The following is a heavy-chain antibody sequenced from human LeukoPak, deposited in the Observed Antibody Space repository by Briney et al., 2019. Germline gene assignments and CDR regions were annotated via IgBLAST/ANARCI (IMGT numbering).Heavy chain of an antibody. V-gene: IGHV4-39*07. D-gene: IGHD3-10*01. Sequence: PSETLSLTCTVSGDSISSGDYYWSWIRQPPGKGLEWIGEINHSGSTNYNPSLKSRVTISVDTSKNQFSLKLSSVTAADTAVYYCASNSFDYYGSGSYSVDYWGQGTLVTVSS. CDR3: ASNSFDYYGSGSYSVDY. J-gene: IGHJ4*02. CDR2: INHSGST. CDR1: GDSISSGDYY.